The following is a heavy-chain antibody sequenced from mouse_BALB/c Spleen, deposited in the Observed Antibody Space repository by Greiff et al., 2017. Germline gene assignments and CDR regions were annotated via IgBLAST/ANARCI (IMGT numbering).Heavy chain of an antibody. CDR3: ARRRALPFDY. V-gene: IGHV5-12-1*01. CDR2: ISSGGGST. CDR1: GFAFSSYD. D-gene: IGHD3-3*01. J-gene: IGHJ2*01. Sequence: EVKVEESGGGLVKPGGSLKLSCAASGFAFSSYDMSWVRQTPEKRLEWVAYISSGGGSTYYPDTVKGRFTISRDNAKNTLYLQMSSLKSEDTAMYYCARRRALPFDYWGQGTTLTVSS.